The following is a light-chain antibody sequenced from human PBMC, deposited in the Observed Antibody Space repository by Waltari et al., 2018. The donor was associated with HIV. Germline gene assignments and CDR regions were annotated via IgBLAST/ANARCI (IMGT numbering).Light chain of an antibody. V-gene: IGKV4-1*01. CDR3: QQYYSSPWT. CDR1: QSVLYSSNNQNY. Sequence: DIVMTQSPDSLAVSLGERATLNCKSSQSVLYSSNNQNYLAWYQQKPGQPPKLLIYWASTRESGVPDRFSGSGSGTDFTLTINSLQAEDVAVYYCQQYYSSPWTFGQGTKVEIK. J-gene: IGKJ1*01. CDR2: WAS.